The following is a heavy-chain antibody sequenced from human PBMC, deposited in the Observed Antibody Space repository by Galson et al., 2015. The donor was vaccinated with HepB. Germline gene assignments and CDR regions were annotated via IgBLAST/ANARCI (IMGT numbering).Heavy chain of an antibody. V-gene: IGHV1-3*04. CDR3: ARDWTTVSTGWFDP. CDR1: GYTFITYA. D-gene: IGHD4-11*01. J-gene: IGHJ5*02. CDR2: INTDNGNT. Sequence: SVKVSCKASGYTFITYAMHWVRQAPGQRLEWMGWINTDNGNTKYSQKFQGRVTITRDTSASTIYMELSSLRSEDTALYYCARDWTTVSTGWFDPWGQGTLVTVSS.